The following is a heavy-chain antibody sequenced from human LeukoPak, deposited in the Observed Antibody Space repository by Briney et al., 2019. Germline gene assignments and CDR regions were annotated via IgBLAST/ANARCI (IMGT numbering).Heavy chain of an antibody. D-gene: IGHD1/OR15-1a*01. V-gene: IGHV3-23*01. CDR2: ISGSGGST. J-gene: IGHJ4*02. Sequence: GGSLRLSCAASGFTFSSYAMSWVRQAPGKGLEWVSAISGSGGSTYYADSVKGRFTISRDNSKNTLYLQMNSLRAEDTAVYYCAKDLWNKLGNYYFDYWGQGTLVTVPS. CDR1: GFTFSSYA. CDR3: AKDLWNKLGNYYFDY.